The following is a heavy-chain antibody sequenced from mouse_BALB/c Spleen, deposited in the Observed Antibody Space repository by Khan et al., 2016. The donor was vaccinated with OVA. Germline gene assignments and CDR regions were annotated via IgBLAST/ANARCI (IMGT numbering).Heavy chain of an antibody. CDR2: IYPGNTDT. V-gene: IGHV1-5*01. Sequence: VQLKQSGTVLARPGASVTMSCKASGYTFTSYWMHWVKQRPGQGLEWIGTIYPGNTDTNYNQKFKGKATLTPPSSTSTSYMALNSLTNEDSAVDYCTRNGYGNYESWDYWGQGTTLTVSS. CDR3: TRNGYGNYESWDY. CDR1: GYTFTSYW. J-gene: IGHJ2*01. D-gene: IGHD2-1*01.